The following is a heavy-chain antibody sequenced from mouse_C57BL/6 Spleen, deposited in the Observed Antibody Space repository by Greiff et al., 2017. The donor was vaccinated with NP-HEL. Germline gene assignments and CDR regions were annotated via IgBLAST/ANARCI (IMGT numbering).Heavy chain of an antibody. CDR3: ARYGSSPYYFDY. J-gene: IGHJ2*01. V-gene: IGHV1-55*01. D-gene: IGHD1-1*01. CDR1: GYTFTSYW. CDR2: IYPGSGST. Sequence: VQLQGSGAELVKPGASVKMSCKASGYTFTSYWITWVKQRPGQGLEWIGDIYPGSGSTNYNEKFKSKATLTVDTSSSTAYMQLSSLTSEDSAVYYCARYGSSPYYFDYWGQGTTLTVSS.